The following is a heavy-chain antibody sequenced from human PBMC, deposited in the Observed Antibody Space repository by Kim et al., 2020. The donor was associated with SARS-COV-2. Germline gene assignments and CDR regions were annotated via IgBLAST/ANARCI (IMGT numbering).Heavy chain of an antibody. V-gene: IGHV1-24*01. D-gene: IGHD2-2*01. CDR3: ATAVVPAAMGY. Sequence: IYAQKFQGRVTMTEDTATDTAYMELSSLRSEDTAVYYCATAVVPAAMGYWGQGTLVTVSS. J-gene: IGHJ4*02.